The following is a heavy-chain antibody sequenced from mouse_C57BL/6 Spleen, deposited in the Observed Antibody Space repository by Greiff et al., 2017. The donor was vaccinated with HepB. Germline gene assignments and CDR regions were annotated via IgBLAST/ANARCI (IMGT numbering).Heavy chain of an antibody. CDR1: GFTFSDYG. V-gene: IGHV5-17*01. Sequence: EVKLMESGGGLVKPGGSLKLSCAASGFTFSDYGMHWVRQAPEKGLEWVAYISSGSSTIYYADTVKGRFTISRDNAKNTLFLQMTSLRSEDTAMYYCARPPYDYDSYFDYWGQGTTLTVSS. CDR3: ARPPYDYDSYFDY. CDR2: ISSGSSTI. J-gene: IGHJ2*01. D-gene: IGHD2-4*01.